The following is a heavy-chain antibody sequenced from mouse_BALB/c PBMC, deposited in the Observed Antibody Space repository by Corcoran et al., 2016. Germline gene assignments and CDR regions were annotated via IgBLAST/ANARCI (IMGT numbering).Heavy chain of an antibody. Sequence: EVQLQQSGAELVKPGASVKLSCTASGINIKDTYMHWVKQRPEQGLEWIGRIDPANGNTKYDPKFQGKATITADTSSNTAYLQLSSLTYEDTAVYYCARGLRHAMDYWGQGTSVTVSS. CDR1: GINIKDTY. J-gene: IGHJ4*01. CDR3: ARGLRHAMDY. D-gene: IGHD2-2*01. V-gene: IGHV14-3*02. CDR2: IDPANGNT.